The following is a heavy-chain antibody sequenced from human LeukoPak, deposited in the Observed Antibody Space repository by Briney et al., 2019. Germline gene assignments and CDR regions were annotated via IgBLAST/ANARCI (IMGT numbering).Heavy chain of an antibody. D-gene: IGHD3-22*01. J-gene: IGHJ4*02. Sequence: GASVKVSCKASGYTFTGYYIHWVRQAPGQGLEWMGWINPNSGGTNYAQKFQGRVTMTRDTSISTAYMELSRLRSDDTAVYYCARYYDSSGSFDYWGQGTLVTVSS. CDR2: INPNSGGT. CDR3: ARYYDSSGSFDY. CDR1: GYTFTGYY. V-gene: IGHV1-2*02.